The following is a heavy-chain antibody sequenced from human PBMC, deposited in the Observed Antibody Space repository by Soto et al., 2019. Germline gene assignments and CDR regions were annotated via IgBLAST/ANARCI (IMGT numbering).Heavy chain of an antibody. J-gene: IGHJ5*02. D-gene: IGHD6-19*01. V-gene: IGHV5-10-1*01. CDR2: IDPSDSYT. CDR3: ARLTGHSSGRNWFDP. Sequence: PGESLKISCKGSGYSFTSYWISWVRQMPGKGLEWMGRIDPSDSYTNYSPSFQGHVTISADKSISTAYLQWSSLKASDTAMYYCARLTGHSSGRNWFDPWGQGTLVTVSS. CDR1: GYSFTSYW.